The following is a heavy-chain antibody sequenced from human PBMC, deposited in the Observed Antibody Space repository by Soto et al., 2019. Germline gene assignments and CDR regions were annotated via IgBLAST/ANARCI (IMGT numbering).Heavy chain of an antibody. J-gene: IGHJ6*02. CDR1: GFTFSSYA. V-gene: IGHV3-30-3*01. D-gene: IGHD4-17*01. CDR2: ISYDGSNK. CDR3: ARDASPYGCNYYYSGMDR. Sequence: GGSLRLSCAASGFTFSSYAMHWVSQAPGKGLEWVAVISYDGSNKYYADSVKGRFTISRDNSKNTLYLQMNSLRAEDTAVYKCARDASPYGCNYYYSGMDRWGQGTTVTVSS.